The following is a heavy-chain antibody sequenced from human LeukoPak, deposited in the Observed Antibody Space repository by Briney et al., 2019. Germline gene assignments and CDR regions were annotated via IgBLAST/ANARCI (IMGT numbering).Heavy chain of an antibody. V-gene: IGHV4-34*01. J-gene: IGHJ4*02. CDR2: INHSGST. Sequence: SETLSLTCAVYGGSFSGYYWSWIRQPPGKGLEWIGEINHSGSTNYNPSLKSRVTISVDTSKNQFSLKLSSVTAADTAVYYCARGPLGYSSSWYGYWGQGTLATVSS. CDR3: ARGPLGYSSSWYGY. CDR1: GGSFSGYY. D-gene: IGHD6-13*01.